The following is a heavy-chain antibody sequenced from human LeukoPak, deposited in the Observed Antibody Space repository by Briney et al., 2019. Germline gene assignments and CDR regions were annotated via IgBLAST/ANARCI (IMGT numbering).Heavy chain of an antibody. Sequence: ASVKVSCKASGYTFTGYYMHWVRQAPGQGLEWMGWINPNSGGTNYAQKFQGRVTMTTDTSTGTAYMDLRSLRSDDTAVYYCARADGSGTYWFPCDYWGQRTLLTVSS. CDR2: INPNSGGT. D-gene: IGHD3-10*01. CDR1: GYTFTGYY. V-gene: IGHV1-2*02. CDR3: ARADGSGTYWFPCDY. J-gene: IGHJ4*02.